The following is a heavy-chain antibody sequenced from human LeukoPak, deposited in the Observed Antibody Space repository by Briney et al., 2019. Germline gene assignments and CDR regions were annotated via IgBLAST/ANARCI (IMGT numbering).Heavy chain of an antibody. CDR1: GGSISSYY. Sequence: PSETLSLTCTVSGGSISSYYWSWIRQPPGKGLEWIGYIYYSGSTNYNPSLKSRVTISVDRSKNQFSLKLSYVTAADTAVYYCARESGYYGSGSYFLDYWGQGTLVTVSS. CDR2: IYYSGST. V-gene: IGHV4-59*12. J-gene: IGHJ4*02. D-gene: IGHD3-10*01. CDR3: ARESGYYGSGSYFLDY.